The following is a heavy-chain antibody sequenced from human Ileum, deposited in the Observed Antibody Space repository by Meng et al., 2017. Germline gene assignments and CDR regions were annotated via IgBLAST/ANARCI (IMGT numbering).Heavy chain of an antibody. CDR1: GFTFSSYW. CDR3: ARSMVRDRYDALDI. Sequence: GGSLRLSCAASGFTFSSYWMYWVRQAPGKGLVWVSRINSDGSSTDYADSVKGRFTVSRDNAKNTLYLQMNSLRAEETAVYYCARSMVRDRYDALDIWGQETMVTVSS. V-gene: IGHV3-74*01. D-gene: IGHD3-10*01. J-gene: IGHJ3*02. CDR2: INSDGSST.